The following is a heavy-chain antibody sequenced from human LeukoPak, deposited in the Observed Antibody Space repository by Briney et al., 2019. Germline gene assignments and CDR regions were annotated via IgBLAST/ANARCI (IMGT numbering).Heavy chain of an antibody. V-gene: IGHV3-7*01. CDR3: ARDPGIAAAGTVGYFDS. D-gene: IGHD6-13*01. CDR2: IKQEGSAR. Sequence: GGSLRLSCVASGSSFSSYWMSCVRQTPGKGLEWVANIKQEGSARYYVDSVTGRFTISRDNAMNSLYLQMNSLRVEDTAVYYCARDPGIAAAGTVGYFDSWGQGILVTVSS. J-gene: IGHJ4*02. CDR1: GSSFSSYW.